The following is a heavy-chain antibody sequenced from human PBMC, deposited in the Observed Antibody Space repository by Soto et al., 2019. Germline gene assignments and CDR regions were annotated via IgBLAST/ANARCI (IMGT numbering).Heavy chain of an antibody. CDR2: INHSGST. V-gene: IGHV4-34*01. D-gene: IGHD3-10*01. CDR3: ARPPLPGFGKYAMDV. J-gene: IGHJ6*02. Sequence: SETLSLTCAVYGGSFSGYYWSWIRQPPGKGLEWIGEINHSGSTNYNPSLKSRVTISVDSSKNQFSLKLTSVTAADTAMYYCARPPLPGFGKYAMDVWGQGTTVTV. CDR1: GGSFSGYY.